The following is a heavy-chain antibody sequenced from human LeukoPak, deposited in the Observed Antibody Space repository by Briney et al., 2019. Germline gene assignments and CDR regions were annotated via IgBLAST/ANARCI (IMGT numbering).Heavy chain of an antibody. J-gene: IGHJ4*02. V-gene: IGHV4-39*02. CDR1: GGSTSGGNYY. D-gene: IGHD3-22*01. Sequence: SETLSLTCIVSGGSTSGGNYYWGWIRRPPGKGLEWIGGISSSGNTYYNPSLKSRITISIDTSKNHFSLKLSSVTAADTAVYYCARLYYYDSSGYYGGDYWGQGTLVTVSS. CDR3: ARLYYYDSSGYYGGDY. CDR2: ISSSGNT.